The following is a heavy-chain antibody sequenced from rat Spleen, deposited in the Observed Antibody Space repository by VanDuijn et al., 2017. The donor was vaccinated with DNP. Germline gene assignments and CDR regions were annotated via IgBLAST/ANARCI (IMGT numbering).Heavy chain of an antibody. Sequence: EVQLVESGGGLVQPGRSMKLSCAASGFAFSNSDMAWVRQAPTKGLEWVASISRSGDTIYYRDSVKGRFTLSRDTAISTLYLQMNSLRSEDTATYYCTRDPRSGAFDYWGQGVMVTVSS. CDR2: ISRSGDTI. V-gene: IGHV5-25*01. CDR3: TRDPRSGAFDY. J-gene: IGHJ2*01. CDR1: GFAFSNSD. D-gene: IGHD1-4*01.